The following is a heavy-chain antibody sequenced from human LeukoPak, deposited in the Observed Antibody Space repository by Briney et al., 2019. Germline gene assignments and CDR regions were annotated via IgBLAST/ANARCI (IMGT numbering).Heavy chain of an antibody. J-gene: IGHJ4*02. CDR3: GRLFDS. Sequence: PSETLSLTCTVSGGAIISDNFYWGWVRQPPGKGLEWVGSINYSGTTYYNPSLRSRHSIAVDTSRTQFFLRLNSVTAADTAVYYCGRLFDSWGQGILVTVSS. CDR2: INYSGTT. V-gene: IGHV4-39*01. CDR1: GGAIISDNFY.